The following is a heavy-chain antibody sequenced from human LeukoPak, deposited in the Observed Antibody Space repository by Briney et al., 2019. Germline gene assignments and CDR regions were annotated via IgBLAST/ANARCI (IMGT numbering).Heavy chain of an antibody. D-gene: IGHD3-22*01. J-gene: IGHJ5*02. V-gene: IGHV4-59*01. CDR3: ARGDYYDSSGYPNWFDP. CDR1: GVSISSYY. CDR2: IYYSGST. Sequence: SETLSLTCTVSGVSISSYYWSWIRQPPGKGLEWIGYIYYSGSTNYNPSLKSRVTISVDTSKNQFSLKLSSVTAADTAVYYCARGDYYDSSGYPNWFDPWGQRTLVTVSS.